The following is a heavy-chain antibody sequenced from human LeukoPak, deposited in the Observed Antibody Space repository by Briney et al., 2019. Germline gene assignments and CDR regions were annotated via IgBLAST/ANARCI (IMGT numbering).Heavy chain of an antibody. J-gene: IGHJ3*02. CDR1: GFTVSSNY. CDR2: IYSGGST. CDR3: ARDGYSSGWDFHAFDI. Sequence: GGSLRLSCAASGFTVSSNYMSWVRQAPGKGLEWVSVIYSGGSTYYADSVKGRFTISRDNSKNTLYLQMNSLRAEDTAVYYCARDGYSSGWDFHAFDIWGQGTMVTVSS. D-gene: IGHD6-19*01. V-gene: IGHV3-66*01.